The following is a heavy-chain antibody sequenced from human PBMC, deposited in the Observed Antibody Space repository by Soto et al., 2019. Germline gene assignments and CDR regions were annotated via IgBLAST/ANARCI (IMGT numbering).Heavy chain of an antibody. CDR1: GFPFSNYA. CDR3: ARAVAGYGMDV. J-gene: IGHJ6*02. D-gene: IGHD6-19*01. CDR2: ISCSGSNK. Sequence: GGSLRLSCAASGFPFSNYAMNWVRQAPGKGLEWVAAISCSGSNKYYADSVKGRFTISRDNSKNTLYLQMNSLRAEDTAVYYCARAVAGYGMDVWGQGTTVTVSS. V-gene: IGHV3-30-3*01.